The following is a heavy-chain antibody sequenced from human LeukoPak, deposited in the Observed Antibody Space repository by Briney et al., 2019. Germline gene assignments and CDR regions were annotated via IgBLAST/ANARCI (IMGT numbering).Heavy chain of an antibody. D-gene: IGHD6-6*01. V-gene: IGHV4-59*12. CDR3: ARGFVREQLVPFDY. Sequence: SETLSLTCAVSGGSISTYYWSWIRQPPGKGLEWIGYIYYSGSTNYNPSLKSRVTISVDTSKNQFSLKLSSVTAADTAVYYCARGFVREQLVPFDYWGQGTLVTVSS. CDR1: GGSISTYY. J-gene: IGHJ4*02. CDR2: IYYSGST.